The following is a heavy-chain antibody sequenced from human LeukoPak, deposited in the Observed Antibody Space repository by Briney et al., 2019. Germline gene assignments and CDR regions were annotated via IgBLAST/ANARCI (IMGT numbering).Heavy chain of an antibody. V-gene: IGHV3-74*01. CDR1: GFTFSNYV. J-gene: IGHJ4*02. D-gene: IGHD3-10*01. Sequence: GGSLRLSCAASGFTFSNYVMSWVRQAPGKGLVWVSRISSDESITGYADSVKGRFTISRDNAKNTLYLQMNSLRAEDTAVYYCARHLNYYLDYWGQGTLVTVSS. CDR2: ISSDESIT. CDR3: ARHLNYYLDY.